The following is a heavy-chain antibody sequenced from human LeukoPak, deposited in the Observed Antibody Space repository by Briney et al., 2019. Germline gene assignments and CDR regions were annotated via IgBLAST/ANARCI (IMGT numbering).Heavy chain of an antibody. CDR3: ARQPPVYCSSTSCYMMEERYYYYMDV. Sequence: SETLSLTCAVYGGSFSGYYWSWIRQPPGKGLEWIGEINHSGSTNYNPSLKSRVTISVDTSKNQFSLKLSSVTAADTAVYYCARQPPVYCSSTSCYMMEERYYYYMDVWGKGTTVTVSS. J-gene: IGHJ6*03. CDR1: GGSFSGYY. V-gene: IGHV4-34*01. CDR2: INHSGST. D-gene: IGHD2-2*02.